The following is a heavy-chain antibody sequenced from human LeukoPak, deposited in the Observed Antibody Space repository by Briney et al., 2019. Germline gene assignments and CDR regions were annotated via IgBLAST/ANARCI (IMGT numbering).Heavy chain of an antibody. CDR2: INPNSGGT. V-gene: IGHV1-2*02. D-gene: IGHD6-19*01. CDR3: ARECIAVAGTRWFDP. CDR1: GGTFSSYA. J-gene: IGHJ5*02. Sequence: ASVKVSCKASGGTFSSYAISWVRQAPGQGLEWMGGINPNSGGTNYAQKFQGRVTMTRDTSISTAYMELIRLRSDDTAVYYCARECIAVAGTRWFDPWGQGTLVTVSS.